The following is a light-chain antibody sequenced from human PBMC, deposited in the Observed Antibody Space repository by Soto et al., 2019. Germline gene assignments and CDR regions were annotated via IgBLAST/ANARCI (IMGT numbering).Light chain of an antibody. J-gene: IGKJ1*01. CDR3: QHYHSGSPWT. V-gene: IGKV1-5*01. CDR2: DAS. CDR1: QSISIY. Sequence: DFQMTQSPSTLSASVGARVTITCRASQSISIYLAWYQQKSGAAPKLLIYDASSLEGGVPSRFSGSRSGTDFTLTISSLQPSDSATYYCQHYHSGSPWTFGQGTKVEVK.